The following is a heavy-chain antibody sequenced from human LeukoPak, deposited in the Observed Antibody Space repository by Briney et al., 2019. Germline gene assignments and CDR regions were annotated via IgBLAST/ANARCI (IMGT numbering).Heavy chain of an antibody. D-gene: IGHD3-3*01. Sequence: SETLSLTCTVSGGSISSSSYYWGWIRQPPGTGLEWIGSIYYSGSTYYNPSLKSRVTISVDTSKNQFSLKLSSVTAADTAVYYCALTYYDFWSGHYPMFTVDYWGQGTLVTVSS. CDR2: IYYSGST. CDR1: GGSISSSSYY. CDR3: ALTYYDFWSGHYPMFTVDY. V-gene: IGHV4-39*01. J-gene: IGHJ4*02.